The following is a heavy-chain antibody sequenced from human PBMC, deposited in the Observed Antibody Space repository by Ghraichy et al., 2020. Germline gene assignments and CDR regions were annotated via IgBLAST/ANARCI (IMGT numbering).Heavy chain of an antibody. V-gene: IGHV3-7*03. D-gene: IGHD6-13*01. Sequence: GGSLRLSCVTSGFTFSSYWMTWVRQPPGKGLEWVANIKQDGTDKYYVDSVKGRFTISRDNARFTVFLQMNSLRVEDTGIYYCARGGVERWGTIAAAGPQSDWGQGTQV. CDR1: GFTFSSYW. CDR2: IKQDGTDK. CDR3: ARGGVERWGTIAAAGPQSD. J-gene: IGHJ1*01.